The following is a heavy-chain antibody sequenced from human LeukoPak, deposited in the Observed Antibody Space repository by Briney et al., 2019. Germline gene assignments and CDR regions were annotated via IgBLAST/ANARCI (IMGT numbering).Heavy chain of an antibody. V-gene: IGHV4-34*01. Sequence: SETLSLTCAVYGGSFSGYYWSWIRQPPGKGLEWIGEINHSGSTNYNPSLKSRVTISVDTSKNQFSLKLSSVTAADTAVYYCAAGDSYVLPYFDYWGQGTLVTVSS. J-gene: IGHJ4*02. CDR2: INHSGST. CDR1: GGSFSGYY. D-gene: IGHD5-18*01. CDR3: AAGDSYVLPYFDY.